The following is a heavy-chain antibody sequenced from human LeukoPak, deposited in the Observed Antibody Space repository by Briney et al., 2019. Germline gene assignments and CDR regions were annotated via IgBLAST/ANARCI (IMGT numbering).Heavy chain of an antibody. J-gene: IGHJ4*02. Sequence: SETLSLTCTVSGGSISSYYWSWIRQPPGKGLEWIGYIYYSGSTNYNPSLKSRVTISVDTSKNQFSLKLSSVTAADTAVYYCARTWQWLPFDYWGQGTLVTVSS. CDR3: ARTWQWLPFDY. D-gene: IGHD6-19*01. CDR2: IYYSGST. V-gene: IGHV4-59*01. CDR1: GGSISSYY.